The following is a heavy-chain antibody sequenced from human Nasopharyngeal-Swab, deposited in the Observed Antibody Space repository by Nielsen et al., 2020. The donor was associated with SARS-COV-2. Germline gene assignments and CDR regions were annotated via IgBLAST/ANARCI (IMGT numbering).Heavy chain of an antibody. J-gene: IGHJ4*02. Sequence: ASVKVSCKASGYTFTSYAMHWVRQAPGQRLEWMGWINAGNGNTKYSQKFQGRVTITRDTSASTAYMELRSLRSDDTAVYYCARERGEGYSYGYGYWGQGTLVTVSS. CDR1: GYTFTSYA. D-gene: IGHD5-18*01. CDR3: ARERGEGYSYGYGY. CDR2: INAGNGNT. V-gene: IGHV1-3*01.